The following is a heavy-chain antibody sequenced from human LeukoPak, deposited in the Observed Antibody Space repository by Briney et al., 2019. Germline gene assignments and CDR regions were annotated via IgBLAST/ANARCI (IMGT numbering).Heavy chain of an antibody. V-gene: IGHV1-69*13. Sequence: GASVKVSCKASGGTFSSYAISWVRQAPGQGLEWMGGIIPIFGTANYAQKSQGRVTITADESTSTAYMELSSLRSEDTAVYYCARPSGSYHNYFDYWGQGTLVTVSS. CDR1: GGTFSSYA. CDR2: IIPIFGTA. CDR3: ARPSGSYHNYFDY. D-gene: IGHD1-26*01. J-gene: IGHJ4*02.